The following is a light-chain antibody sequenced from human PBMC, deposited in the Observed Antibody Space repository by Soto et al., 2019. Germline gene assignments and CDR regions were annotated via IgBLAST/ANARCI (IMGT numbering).Light chain of an antibody. CDR2: YAS. V-gene: IGKV3-15*01. CDR1: QSVSNN. CDR3: QQYNDWPPIT. J-gene: IGKJ5*01. Sequence: EIMMTQSPATLSVSPGERATLSCRASQSVSNNLAWYQQKPGQVPRLLIYYASTRATGIPARFSGSGSGTEFTLTISSLQSEDFVLYYCQQYNDWPPITFGQGTRLEIK.